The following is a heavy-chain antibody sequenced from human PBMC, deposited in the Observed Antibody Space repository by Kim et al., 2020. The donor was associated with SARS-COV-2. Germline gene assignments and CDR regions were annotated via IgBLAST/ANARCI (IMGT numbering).Heavy chain of an antibody. Sequence: SETLSLTCTVSGGSISSYYWSWIRQPPGKGLEWIGYIYYSGSTNYNPSLKSRVTISVDTSKNQFSLKLSSVTAADTAVYYCARASGSYYYYGMDVWGQGTTVTVSS. CDR1: GGSISSYY. CDR2: IYYSGST. D-gene: IGHD1-26*01. V-gene: IGHV4-59*01. CDR3: ARASGSYYYYGMDV. J-gene: IGHJ6*02.